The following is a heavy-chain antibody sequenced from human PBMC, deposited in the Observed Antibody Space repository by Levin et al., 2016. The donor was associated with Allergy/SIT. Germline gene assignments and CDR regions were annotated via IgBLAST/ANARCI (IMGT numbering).Heavy chain of an antibody. V-gene: IGHV1-24*01. CDR2: FDPEDGET. J-gene: IGHJ4*02. Sequence: ASVKVSCKVSGYTLTELSMHWVRQAPGKGLEWMGGFDPEDGETIYAQKFQGRVTMTEDTSTDTAYMELSSLRSEDTAVYYCATDPQYSSSWYYFDYWGQGTLVTVSS. CDR3: ATDPQYSSSWYYFDY. CDR1: GYTLTELS. D-gene: IGHD6-13*01.